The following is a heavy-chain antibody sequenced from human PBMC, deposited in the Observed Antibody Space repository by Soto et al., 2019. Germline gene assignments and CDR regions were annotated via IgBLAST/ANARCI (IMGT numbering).Heavy chain of an antibody. CDR3: ARDIETDSIAAAGMDYYYGMDV. CDR1: VCTFLSYA. Sequence: SVTVSCQPSVCTFLSYAMSRVRQAPGTGLDWKGGIIPIFGTANYAQKFQGRVTITADESTSTAYMELSSLRSEDTAVYYCARDIETDSIAAAGMDYYYGMDVWGQGSTVTVS. CDR2: IIPIFGTA. V-gene: IGHV1-69*13. D-gene: IGHD6-13*01. J-gene: IGHJ6*02.